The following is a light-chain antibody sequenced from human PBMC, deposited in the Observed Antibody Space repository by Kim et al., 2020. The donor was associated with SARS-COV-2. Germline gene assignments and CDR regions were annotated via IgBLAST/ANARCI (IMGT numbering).Light chain of an antibody. V-gene: IGKV3-15*01. CDR1: PSISSN. CDR2: GAS. CDR3: QQYNNSPYT. Sequence: EILMTQAPATLSVSPGEGATLSCRASPSISSNLVWYQQKPGQAPRLLIYGASFRATGIPASFSGSGSGTEFTLTISSLQSEDFAVYYCQQYNNSPYTFGQGTKLEL. J-gene: IGKJ2*01.